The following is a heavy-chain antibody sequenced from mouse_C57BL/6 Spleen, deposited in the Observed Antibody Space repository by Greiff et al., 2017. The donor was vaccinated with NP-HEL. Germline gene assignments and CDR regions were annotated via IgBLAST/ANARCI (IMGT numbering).Heavy chain of an antibody. Sequence: QVQLQQSGAELARPGASVKLSCKASGYTFTSYGISWVKQRTGQGLEWIGEIYPRSGNTYYNEKFKGKATLTADKSSSTAYMELRSLTSEDSAVYFCARSDYGSSSRYFDVWGTGTTVTVSS. CDR2: IYPRSGNT. CDR3: ARSDYGSSSRYFDV. V-gene: IGHV1-81*01. CDR1: GYTFTSYG. J-gene: IGHJ1*03. D-gene: IGHD1-1*01.